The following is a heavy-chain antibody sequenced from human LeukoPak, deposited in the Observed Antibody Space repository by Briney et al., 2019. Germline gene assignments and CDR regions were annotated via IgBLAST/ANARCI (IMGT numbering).Heavy chain of an antibody. D-gene: IGHD2-15*01. CDR2: ISYDGGNK. CDR1: GFTFTSYA. CDR3: SRDEGYCSGSHCYSVRSFDV. Sequence: PGGSLRLSCAASGFTFTSYAIHWVRQAPGKGLEWVAVISYDGGNKFYADSVKGRFTMSRDNSQNTVYLQMNSLRAEDTAVYFCSRDEGYCSGSHCYSVRSFDVWGQGTMVTVSS. J-gene: IGHJ3*01. V-gene: IGHV3-30-3*01.